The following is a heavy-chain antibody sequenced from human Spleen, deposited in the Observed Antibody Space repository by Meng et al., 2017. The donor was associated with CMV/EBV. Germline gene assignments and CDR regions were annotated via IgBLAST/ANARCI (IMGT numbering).Heavy chain of an antibody. CDR1: GYSFTKFW. Sequence: GESLKISCKGSGYSFTKFWTGWVRQTPGKGLEWMGIIYPLDSDTKYSPSFQGQVIISVDKSFSTAYLQWSSLKASDTAIYYCAREDSSTHPKTNYYYYYGMDVWGQGTTVTVSS. J-gene: IGHJ6*02. D-gene: IGHD6-6*01. V-gene: IGHV5-51*01. CDR2: IYPLDSDT. CDR3: AREDSSTHPKTNYYYYYGMDV.